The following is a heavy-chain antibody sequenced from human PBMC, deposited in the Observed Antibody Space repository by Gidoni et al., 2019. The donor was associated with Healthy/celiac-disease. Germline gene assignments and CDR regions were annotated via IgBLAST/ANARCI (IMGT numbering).Heavy chain of an antibody. J-gene: IGHJ4*02. CDR2: ISSNGGST. V-gene: IGHV3-64*01. CDR1: GFTFSSYA. Sequence: EVQLVESGGGLVQPGGSLRLSCAASGFTFSSYAMHWVRQAPGKGLEYVSAISSNGGSTYDANSVKGRFTISRDNSKNTLYLQMGSLRAEDMAVYYCARGGAVAGGKGLRLFDYWGQGTLVTVSS. CDR3: ARGGAVAGGKGLRLFDY. D-gene: IGHD6-19*01.